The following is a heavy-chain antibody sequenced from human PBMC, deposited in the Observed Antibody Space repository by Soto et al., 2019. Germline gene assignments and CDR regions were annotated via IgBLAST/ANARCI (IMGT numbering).Heavy chain of an antibody. CDR3: AKDTYYYDRSGYYTYDY. J-gene: IGHJ4*02. CDR2: ISYDGSNK. CDR1: GFNFSSYG. Sequence: GGSLRLSCAASGFNFSSYGVHWVRQAPGKGLEWVAVISYDGSNKHYADSVKGRFTISRDNSKNTLDLQMNSLRAEDTAVYYCAKDTYYYDRSGYYTYDYWGQGTQVTVSS. V-gene: IGHV3-30*18. D-gene: IGHD3-22*01.